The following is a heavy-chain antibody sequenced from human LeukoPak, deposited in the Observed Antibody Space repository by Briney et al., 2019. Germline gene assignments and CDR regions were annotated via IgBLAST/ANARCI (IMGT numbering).Heavy chain of an antibody. V-gene: IGHV3-74*01. CDR2: INTAGNST. Sequence: PGGSLRLSCVASGFPLSSYWMHWVRQAPGKGLVWVSRINTAGNSTSYADSVKGRFTISRDNAKNTLYLQMKSLRDGDAAVYYCARAQAVTGTGGFDPWGQGTLVTVSS. CDR3: ARAQAVTGTGGFDP. D-gene: IGHD6-19*01. CDR1: GFPLSSYW. J-gene: IGHJ5*02.